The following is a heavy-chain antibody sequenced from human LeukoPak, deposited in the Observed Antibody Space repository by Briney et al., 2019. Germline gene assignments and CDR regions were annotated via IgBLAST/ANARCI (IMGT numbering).Heavy chain of an antibody. Sequence: GGSLRLSCAASGFPFSNAWMSWVRQAPGKGLEWVGRIKRKTDGGKTDYAAPVQGRFSISRDDSENTLYLQMNGLNTEDTAVYYCSTVSPYYGSGTTSPDSWGQGTLVVVSS. CDR1: GFPFSNAW. V-gene: IGHV3-15*01. CDR2: IKRKTDGGKT. CDR3: STVSPYYGSGTTSPDS. J-gene: IGHJ4*02. D-gene: IGHD3-10*01.